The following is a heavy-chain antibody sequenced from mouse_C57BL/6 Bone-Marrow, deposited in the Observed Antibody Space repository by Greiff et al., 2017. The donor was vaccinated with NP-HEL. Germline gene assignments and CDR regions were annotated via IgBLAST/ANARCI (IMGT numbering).Heavy chain of an antibody. J-gene: IGHJ4*01. V-gene: IGHV5-12*01. Sequence: EVKLMESGGGLVQPGGSLKLSCAASGFTFSDYYMYWVRQTPEKRLEWVAYISNGGGSTYYPDTVKGRFTISRDNAKNTLYLQMSRLKSEDTAMYYCASQIYYYGSSYWGQGTSVTVSS. D-gene: IGHD1-1*01. CDR1: GFTFSDYY. CDR3: ASQIYYYGSSY. CDR2: ISNGGGST.